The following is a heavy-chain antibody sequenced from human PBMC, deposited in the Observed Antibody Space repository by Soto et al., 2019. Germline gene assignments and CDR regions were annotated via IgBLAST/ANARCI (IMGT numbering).Heavy chain of an antibody. J-gene: IGHJ5*02. Sequence: SHTLSLTCAISGDSVSSYSAAWNWIRQSPSGGLEWLGRTYYRSRFFSDYAESVKSRIIINPDTSKNQFSLQLKSVTPEDTAVYYCVRDRYSSSGWFDPWGQGTTVTVSS. CDR1: GDSVSSYSAA. D-gene: IGHD3-10*01. V-gene: IGHV6-1*01. CDR2: TYYRSRFFS. CDR3: VRDRYSSSGWFDP.